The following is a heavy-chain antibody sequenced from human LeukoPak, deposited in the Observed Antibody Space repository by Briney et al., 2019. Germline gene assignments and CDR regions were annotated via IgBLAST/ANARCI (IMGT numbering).Heavy chain of an antibody. CDR1: GFTFSSYA. J-gene: IGHJ6*03. CDR3: ARDATYWVAAAGTRDYYYYYMDV. V-gene: IGHV3-30-3*01. CDR2: ISYDGSNK. D-gene: IGHD6-13*01. Sequence: PGRSLRLSCAASGFTFSSYAMHWVRQAPGRGLEWVAVISYDGSNKYYADSVKGRFTISRDNSKNTLYLQMNSLRAEDTAVYYCARDATYWVAAAGTRDYYYYYMDVWGKGTTVTVSS.